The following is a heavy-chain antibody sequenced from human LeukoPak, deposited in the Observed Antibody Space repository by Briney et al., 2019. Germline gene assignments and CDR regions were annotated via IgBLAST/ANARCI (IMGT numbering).Heavy chain of an antibody. CDR3: ARGLAAAQNRYYYYGMDV. D-gene: IGHD6-13*01. Sequence: SETLSLTCTVSGGSISSGGYYWSWIRQPAGKGLEWIGRIYTSGSTNYNPSLKSRVTISVDTSKNQFSLKLSSVTAADTAVYYCARGLAAAQNRYYYYGMDVWGQGTTVTVSS. J-gene: IGHJ6*02. CDR1: GGSISSGGYY. V-gene: IGHV4-61*02. CDR2: IYTSGST.